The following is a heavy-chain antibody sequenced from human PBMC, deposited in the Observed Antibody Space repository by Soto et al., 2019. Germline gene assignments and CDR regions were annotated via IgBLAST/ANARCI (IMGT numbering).Heavy chain of an antibody. V-gene: IGHV3-7*01. CDR3: ARDSNVLTGYQIDY. Sequence: ETLSLTCAVYGGSFRDYYWSWVRQAPGKGLEWVANIKQDGSEKYYVDSVKGRFTISRDNAKNSLYLQMNSLRAEDTAVYYCARDSNVLTGYQIDYWGQGTLVTVSS. J-gene: IGHJ4*02. D-gene: IGHD3-9*01. CDR1: GGSFRDYY. CDR2: IKQDGSEK.